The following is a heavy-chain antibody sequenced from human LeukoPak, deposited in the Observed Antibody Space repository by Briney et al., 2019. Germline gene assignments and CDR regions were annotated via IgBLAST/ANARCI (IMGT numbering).Heavy chain of an antibody. CDR3: ARDRSYYDSSGLGDY. J-gene: IGHJ4*02. V-gene: IGHV1-18*01. CDR1: GYTFTSYG. D-gene: IGHD3-22*01. CDR2: INAYNGNT. Sequence: ASVKVSCKASGYTFTSYGISWVRQAPGQGLEWMGWINAYNGNTNYAQKLQGRVTMTTDTSTSTAYMELRSLRSDDTAVYYCARDRSYYDSSGLGDYWGQGTLVTVSS.